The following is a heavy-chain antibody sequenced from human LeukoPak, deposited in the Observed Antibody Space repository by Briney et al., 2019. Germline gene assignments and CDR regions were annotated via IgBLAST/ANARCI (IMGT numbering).Heavy chain of an antibody. D-gene: IGHD3-22*01. CDR1: GGSISSSNW. CDR3: ASLGHSSGYYPFDY. J-gene: IGHJ4*02. V-gene: IGHV4-4*02. Sequence: SETLSPTCAVSGGSISSSNWWSWVRQPPGKGLEWIGEIYHSGSTNYNPSLKSRVTISVDKSKNQFSLKLSSVTAADTAVYYCASLGHSSGYYPFDYWGQGTLVTVSS. CDR2: IYHSGST.